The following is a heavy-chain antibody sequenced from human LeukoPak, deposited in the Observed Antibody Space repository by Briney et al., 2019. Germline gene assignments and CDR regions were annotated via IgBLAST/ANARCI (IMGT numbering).Heavy chain of an antibody. J-gene: IGHJ3*02. CDR1: GFTFDNYA. CDR2: ISGSGDNT. D-gene: IGHD6-25*01. Sequence: RGSLGLSCAASGFTFDNYAMSWVRQAPGNGLEWVSAISGSGDNTYYADSVKGRFTISRDNSKNTLFLQMNSLRVEDTAVYYCAKPQREGGDFDIWGQGAMVTVSS. V-gene: IGHV3-23*01. CDR3: AKPQREGGDFDI.